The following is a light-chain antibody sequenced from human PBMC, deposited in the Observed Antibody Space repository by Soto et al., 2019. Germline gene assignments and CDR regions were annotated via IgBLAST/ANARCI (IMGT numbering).Light chain of an antibody. Sequence: EIVLTQSRGTLSLSPGERATLSCRASQSVSSSYLAWYQQKPGQAPRLLIYGASSRATGIPDRFSGSGSGTDFTLIISRLEPEDFAVYYCQQYDSSPRTIGQGTKVDIK. CDR2: GAS. CDR3: QQYDSSPRT. V-gene: IGKV3-20*01. CDR1: QSVSSSY. J-gene: IGKJ1*01.